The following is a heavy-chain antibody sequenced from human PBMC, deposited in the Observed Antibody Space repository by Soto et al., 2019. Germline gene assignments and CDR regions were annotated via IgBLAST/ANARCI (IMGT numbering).Heavy chain of an antibody. CDR3: ASILRYL. CDR1: GGSFSGYY. V-gene: IGHV4-34*01. Sequence: QVQLQQWGAGLLKPSETLSLSCAVYGGSFSGYYWSWIRQPPGKGLELIGEINHSGRTNDNPSLKGRVTISVDTSKNQFSLRLSSVTAADTAVYYCASILRYLWGQGTLVTVSS. CDR2: INHSGRT. D-gene: IGHD3-16*01. J-gene: IGHJ4*02.